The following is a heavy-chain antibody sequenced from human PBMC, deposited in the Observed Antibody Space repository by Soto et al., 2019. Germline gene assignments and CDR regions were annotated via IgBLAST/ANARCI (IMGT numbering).Heavy chain of an antibody. J-gene: IGHJ2*01. CDR2: IFYSVGST. V-gene: IGHV4-61*03. Sequence: QVQLQESGPGLVKPSETLSLTCTVSGGSVSSGNYYWSWIRQPPGKGLEWIGYIFYSVGSTNYNPSLKSRVTISIDTPKNHLSLKLSSVTAADTAVYYGARGPRRYFDLWGRGTLVTVSS. CDR3: ARGPRRYFDL. CDR1: GGSVSSGNYY.